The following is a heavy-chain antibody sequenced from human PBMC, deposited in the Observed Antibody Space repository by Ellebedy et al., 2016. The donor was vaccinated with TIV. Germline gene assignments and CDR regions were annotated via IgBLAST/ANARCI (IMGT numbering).Heavy chain of an antibody. CDR2: ILYDGSNK. D-gene: IGHD2-8*01. V-gene: IGHV3-30-3*01. J-gene: IGHJ6*04. CDR1: GFTFSSYA. CDR3: ARDGDVLYLNGMDV. Sequence: GGSLRLXXAASGFTFSSYAMHWVRQAPGKGLEWVAVILYDGSNKYYADSVKGRFTISRDNSKNTLYLQMNSLRAEDTAVYYCARDGDVLYLNGMDVWGKGTTVTVSS.